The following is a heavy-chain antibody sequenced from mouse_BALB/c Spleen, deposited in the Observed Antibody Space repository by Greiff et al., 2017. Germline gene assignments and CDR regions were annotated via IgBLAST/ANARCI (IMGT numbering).Heavy chain of an antibody. CDR3: ARVYYDYSDY. V-gene: IGHV5-6-5*01. Sequence: EVKVEESGGGLVKPGGSLKLSCAASGFTFSSYAMSWVRQTPEKRLEWVASISSGGSTYYPDSVKGRFTISRDNARNILYLQMSSLRSEDTAMYYCARVYYDYSDYWGQGTTLTVSS. J-gene: IGHJ2*01. D-gene: IGHD2-4*01. CDR2: ISSGGST. CDR1: GFTFSSYA.